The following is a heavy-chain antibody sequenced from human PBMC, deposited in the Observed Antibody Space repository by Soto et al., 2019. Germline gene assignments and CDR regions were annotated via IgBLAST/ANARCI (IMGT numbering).Heavy chain of an antibody. CDR3: ASTEGGYSGYDLDY. V-gene: IGHV4-4*02. Sequence: TLSLTCAVSGGSISSSNWWSWVRQPPGKGLEWIGEIYHSGSTYYNPSLKSRVTISVDTSKNQFSLKLSSVTAADTAVYYCASTEGGYSGYDLDYWGQGTLVTVSS. J-gene: IGHJ4*02. CDR2: IYHSGST. CDR1: GGSISSSNW. D-gene: IGHD5-12*01.